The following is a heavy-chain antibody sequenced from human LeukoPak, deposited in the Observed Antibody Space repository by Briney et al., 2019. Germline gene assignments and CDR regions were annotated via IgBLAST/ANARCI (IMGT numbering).Heavy chain of an antibody. CDR1: GGSISSGGYY. V-gene: IGHV4-31*03. J-gene: IGHJ4*02. D-gene: IGHD5-12*01. CDR2: IHYSGRT. Sequence: PSETLSLTCTVSGGSISSGGYYWSWIRQHPGKGLECIEYIHYSGRTYYNPSLKSRVTISVDTSKNQFSLKLSSVTAADTAVYYCARSNSGSNFDYWGQGTLVTVSS. CDR3: ARSNSGSNFDY.